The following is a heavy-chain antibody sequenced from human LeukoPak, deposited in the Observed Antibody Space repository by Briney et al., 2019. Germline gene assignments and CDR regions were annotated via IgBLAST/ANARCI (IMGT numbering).Heavy chain of an antibody. V-gene: IGHV3-21*01. CDR1: GFTFSSYS. Sequence: NPGGSLRLSCAASGFTFSSYSMNWVRQAPGKGLEWVSSISSSSSYIYYADSVKGRFTISRDNAKNSPYLQMNSLRAEDTAVYYCATKRHLYCSGGSCYPSDNWFDPWGQGTLVTVSS. D-gene: IGHD2-15*01. CDR3: ATKRHLYCSGGSCYPSDNWFDP. CDR2: ISSSSSYI. J-gene: IGHJ5*02.